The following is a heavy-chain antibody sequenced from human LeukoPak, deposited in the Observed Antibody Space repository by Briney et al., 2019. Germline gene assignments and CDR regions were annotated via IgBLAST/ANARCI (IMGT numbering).Heavy chain of an antibody. D-gene: IGHD6-13*01. Sequence: ASVKVSCKASGYTFTSYYMHWVRQAPGQGLEWMGIINPSGGSTSYAQKFQGRVSMTRDTSASTVYMELSSLRSEDTAVYYCARKLEITAALYYWGQGILVTVSS. V-gene: IGHV1-46*01. CDR2: INPSGGST. CDR3: ARKLEITAALYY. CDR1: GYTFTSYY. J-gene: IGHJ4*02.